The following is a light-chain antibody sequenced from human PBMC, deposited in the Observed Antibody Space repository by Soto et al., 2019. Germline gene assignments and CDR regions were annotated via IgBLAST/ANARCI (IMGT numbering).Light chain of an antibody. V-gene: IGKV1-39*01. CDR3: QQTYSIPYT. J-gene: IGKJ2*01. Sequence: DILMAQSPSSLSASVGDRVTITCRASQSIGTYSNWYQQKPWKAPKLLIHAASSLQSGVPSRFSGSGSGTDVALAISGLQPEDVATYYCQQTYSIPYTFGQGTRLEI. CDR2: AAS. CDR1: QSIGTY.